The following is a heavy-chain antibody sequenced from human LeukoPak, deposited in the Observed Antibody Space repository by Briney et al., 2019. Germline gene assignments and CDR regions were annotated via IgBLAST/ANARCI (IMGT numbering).Heavy chain of an antibody. Sequence: GGSLRLSCAASGFTFDDYGMSWVRQAPGKGLEWVSGINWNGGSTGYADSVKGRFTISRDNAKNSLYLQMNSLRAEDTALYYCARDTLYYYDSSGYSANFDYWGQGTLVTVSS. CDR1: GFTFDDYG. V-gene: IGHV3-20*04. J-gene: IGHJ4*02. CDR2: INWNGGST. CDR3: ARDTLYYYDSSGYSANFDY. D-gene: IGHD3-22*01.